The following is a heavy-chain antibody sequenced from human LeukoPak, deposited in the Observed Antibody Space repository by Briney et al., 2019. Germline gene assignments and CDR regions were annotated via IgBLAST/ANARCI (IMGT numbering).Heavy chain of an antibody. V-gene: IGHV3-66*01. CDR3: ARGGNYYDSSGPLPFDY. J-gene: IGHJ4*02. CDR1: GFTVSSNY. Sequence: GGSLRLSCAASGFTVSSNYMSWVRQAPGKGLEWVSVIYSGGSTYYAGSVKGRFTISRDNSKNTLYLQMNSLRAEDTAVYYCARGGNYYDSSGPLPFDYWGQGTLVTVSS. CDR2: IYSGGST. D-gene: IGHD3-22*01.